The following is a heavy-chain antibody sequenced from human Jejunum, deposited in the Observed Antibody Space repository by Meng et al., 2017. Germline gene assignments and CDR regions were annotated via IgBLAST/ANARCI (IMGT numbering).Heavy chain of an antibody. CDR2: INTNTGNP. Sequence: VQLVQFVAELKKPGASVKVSCKASGYTFTSQAMNWVRQAPGKGREWIGWINTNTGNPRYAQGFTGRFVFSVDTSVSTAYLQITSLKAEDTAVYFCARDLTYGFLEWGQGTLVTVSS. V-gene: IGHV7-4-1*02. CDR1: GYTFTSQA. D-gene: IGHD3-3*01. CDR3: ARDLTYGFLE. J-gene: IGHJ4*02.